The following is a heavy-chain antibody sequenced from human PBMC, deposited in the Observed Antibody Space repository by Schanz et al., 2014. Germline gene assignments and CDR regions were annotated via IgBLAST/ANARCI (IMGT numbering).Heavy chain of an antibody. J-gene: IGHJ4*02. CDR3: ARDQWYTTSWRIFDV. CDR1: GFTFSPYW. V-gene: IGHV3-74*01. CDR2: INGDGSNT. Sequence: EVQLVESGGGLVQPGGSLRLSCGSSGFTFSPYWMHWVRQAPGKGLVWVSRINGDGSNTNYADSMKGRFTISRDNAKNTLYLQMNSLSAEDTAVYCCARDQWYTTSWRIFDVWGQGTLVTVSS. D-gene: IGHD1-1*01.